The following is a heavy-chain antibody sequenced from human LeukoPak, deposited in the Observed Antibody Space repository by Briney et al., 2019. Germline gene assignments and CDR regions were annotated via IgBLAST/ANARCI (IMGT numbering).Heavy chain of an antibody. Sequence: GGSLRLSCAASGFTFSSYAMSWVRQAPGKGLEWVSAISGSGGSTYYADSVKGRFTISRDNSKNTLYLQMNSLRAEDTAVYYCAKGGYCSSTSCYGVDAFDVWGQGTMVTVSS. CDR2: ISGSGGST. J-gene: IGHJ3*01. CDR1: GFTFSSYA. D-gene: IGHD2-2*01. V-gene: IGHV3-23*01. CDR3: AKGGYCSSTSCYGVDAFDV.